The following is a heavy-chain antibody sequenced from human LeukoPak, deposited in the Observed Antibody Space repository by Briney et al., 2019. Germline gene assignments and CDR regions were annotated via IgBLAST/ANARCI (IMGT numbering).Heavy chain of an antibody. CDR3: ARTPWELLTWFDP. V-gene: IGHV4-59*08. CDR1: RGSISSYY. CDR2: IYYSGST. Sequence: PSETLSLTCTVSRGSISSYYWSWIRQPPGKGLEWIGYIYYSGSTNYNPSLKSRVTISVDTSKNQFSLKLSSVTAADTAVYYCARTPWELLTWFDPWGQGTLVTVSS. J-gene: IGHJ5*02. D-gene: IGHD1-26*01.